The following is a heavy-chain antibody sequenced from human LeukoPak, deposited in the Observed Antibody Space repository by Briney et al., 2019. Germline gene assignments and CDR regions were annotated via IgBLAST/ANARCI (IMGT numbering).Heavy chain of an antibody. CDR1: GFTFSSYG. V-gene: IGHV3-33*01. D-gene: IGHD2-2*01. CDR3: ASSTSGPDYGMDV. Sequence: GGSLRLSCAASGFTFSSYGMHWVCQAPGKGLEWVAVIWYDGSNKYYADSVKGRFTISRDNPKNTLYLQMNSLRAEDTAVYYCASSTSGPDYGMDVWGQGTTVTVSS. CDR2: IWYDGSNK. J-gene: IGHJ6*02.